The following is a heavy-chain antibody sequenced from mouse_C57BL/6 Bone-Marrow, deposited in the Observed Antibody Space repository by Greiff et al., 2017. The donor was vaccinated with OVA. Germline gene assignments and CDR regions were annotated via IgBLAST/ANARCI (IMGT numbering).Heavy chain of an antibody. D-gene: IGHD1-1*01. CDR2: ISSGGDYI. Sequence: EVQGVESGEGLVKPGGSLKLSCAASGFTFSSYAMSWVRQTPEKRLEWVAYISSGGDYIYYADTVKGRFTISRDNARNTLYLQMSSLKSENTAMYDGTRDQNDYGSSLYYFDDWGQGTTLTVSS. CDR1: GFTFSSYA. J-gene: IGHJ2*01. CDR3: TRDQNDYGSSLYYFDD. V-gene: IGHV5-9-1*02.